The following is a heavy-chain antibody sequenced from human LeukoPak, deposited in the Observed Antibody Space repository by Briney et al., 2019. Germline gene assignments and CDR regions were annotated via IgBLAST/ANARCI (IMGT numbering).Heavy chain of an antibody. CDR2: INHSGST. V-gene: IGHV4-34*01. Sequence: SETLSLTCAVYGGSFSGYYWSWIRQPPGKGLEWIGEINHSGSTNYNPSLKSRVTISVDTSKNQFSLKLSSVTAADTAVYYCARRIPNSITGSKTTYWFDPWGQGTLVTVSS. CDR1: GGSFSGYY. CDR3: ARRIPNSITGSKTTYWFDP. D-gene: IGHD1-20*01. J-gene: IGHJ5*02.